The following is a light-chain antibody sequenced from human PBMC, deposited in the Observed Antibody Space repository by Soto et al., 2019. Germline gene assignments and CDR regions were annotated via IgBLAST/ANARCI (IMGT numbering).Light chain of an antibody. Sequence: DIQMTQSPSTLSASVGDTVTITCRASQSTSSWLAWYQQKPGKAPKVLIYDVSSLESGVPSRFSGSGSGTEFTLTINSLQPDDFATYYCQQYNTYSGTFGPGTNVEIK. V-gene: IGKV1-5*01. CDR3: QQYNTYSGT. CDR1: QSTSSW. J-gene: IGKJ1*01. CDR2: DVS.